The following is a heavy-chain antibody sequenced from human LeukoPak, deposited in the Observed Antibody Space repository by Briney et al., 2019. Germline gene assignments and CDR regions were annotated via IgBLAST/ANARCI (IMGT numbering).Heavy chain of an antibody. J-gene: IGHJ4*02. V-gene: IGHV3-23*01. D-gene: IGHD6-19*01. CDR1: GFTFSSYA. CDR3: AKDGTLYSSGRFDY. CDR2: ISGSGGST. Sequence: GASLRLSCAASGFTFSSYAMSWVRQAPGKGLEWVSAISGSGGSTYYADSVKGRFTISRDNSKNTLYLQMNSLRAEDTAVYYCAKDGTLYSSGRFDYWGQGTLVTVSS.